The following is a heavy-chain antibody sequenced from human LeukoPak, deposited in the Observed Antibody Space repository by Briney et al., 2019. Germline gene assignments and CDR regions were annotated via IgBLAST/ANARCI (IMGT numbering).Heavy chain of an antibody. V-gene: IGHV5-51*01. J-gene: IGHJ4*02. CDR1: GYYFTNYW. CDR3: ARRGSRSSGWLFDY. CDR2: IFPGDSDT. Sequence: GESLKISCEGSGYYFTNYWIGWVRQMPGNGLEWMGIIFPGDSDTKYSPSFQGRVTISADKSISTAYLQWSSLKASDTAIYYCARRGSRSSGWLFDYWGQGTLVTVSS. D-gene: IGHD6-25*01.